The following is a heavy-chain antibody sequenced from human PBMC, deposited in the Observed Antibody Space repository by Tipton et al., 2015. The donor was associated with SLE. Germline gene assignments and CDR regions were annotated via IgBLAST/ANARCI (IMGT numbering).Heavy chain of an antibody. CDR3: ARDRTGGAGFDY. Sequence: TLSLICTVSGGSISSYYWSWIRQPPGKGLQWIGYIYYSGSTNYNPSLKSRVTISVDTSKKQFSLKLSSVTAADTAVYYCARDRTGGAGFDYWGQGTLVTVSS. V-gene: IGHV4-59*01. CDR2: IYYSGST. CDR1: GGSISSYY. D-gene: IGHD1-1*01. J-gene: IGHJ4*02.